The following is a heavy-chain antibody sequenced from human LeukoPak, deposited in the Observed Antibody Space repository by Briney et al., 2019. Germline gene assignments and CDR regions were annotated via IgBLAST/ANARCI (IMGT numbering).Heavy chain of an antibody. D-gene: IGHD5-18*01. J-gene: IGHJ4*02. CDR1: GFTFDDYA. CDR3: AKDRGGYSYAADY. CDR2: ISGDGGST. Sequence: GGSVRLSCAASGFTFDDYAMHWVRHAPGKGLEWVSLISGDGGSTYYADSVKGRFTISRDNSKNSLYLQMNSLTTEDTALYYCAKDRGGYSYAADYWGQGTLVTVSS. V-gene: IGHV3-43*02.